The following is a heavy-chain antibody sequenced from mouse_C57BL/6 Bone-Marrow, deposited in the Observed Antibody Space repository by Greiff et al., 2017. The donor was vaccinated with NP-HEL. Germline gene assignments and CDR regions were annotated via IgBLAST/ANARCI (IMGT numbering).Heavy chain of an antibody. CDR3: ARSDYGSSYGYFDV. D-gene: IGHD1-1*01. CDR1: GFTFSDYY. Sequence: DVKLVESEGGLVQPGRSMKLSCTASGFTFSDYYMAWVRQVPEKGLEWVANINYDGSSTYYLDSLKSRFIISRDNAKNILYLQMSSLKSEDTATYYCARSDYGSSYGYFDVWGTGTTVTVSS. J-gene: IGHJ1*03. V-gene: IGHV5-16*01. CDR2: INYDGSST.